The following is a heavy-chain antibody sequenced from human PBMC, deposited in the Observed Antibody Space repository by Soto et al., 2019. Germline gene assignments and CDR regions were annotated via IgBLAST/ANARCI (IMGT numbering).Heavy chain of an antibody. V-gene: IGHV4-34*01. CDR1: GGSFSGYY. Sequence: SETLSLTCAVYGGSFSGYYWSWIRQPPGKGLEWIGEINHSGSTNYNPSLKSRVTISVDTSKNQFSLKLSSVTAADTAVYYCARQGCSSTSALHSPYYWFDPWGQGTLVTVSS. D-gene: IGHD2-2*01. J-gene: IGHJ5*02. CDR3: ARQGCSSTSALHSPYYWFDP. CDR2: INHSGST.